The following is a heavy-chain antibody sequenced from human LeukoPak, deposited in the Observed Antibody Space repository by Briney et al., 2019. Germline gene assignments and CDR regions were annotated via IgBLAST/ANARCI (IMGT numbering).Heavy chain of an antibody. CDR2: IYYSGST. D-gene: IGHD1-26*01. Sequence: SETLSLTCTVSGGSISSYYWNWIRQPPGKGLEWIGFIYYSGSTNYNPSLKSRVTISVDTSKNQFSLKLSSVTAADTAVYYCARVGANFDYWGQGTLVTVSS. J-gene: IGHJ4*02. CDR3: ARVGANFDY. V-gene: IGHV4-59*01. CDR1: GGSISSYY.